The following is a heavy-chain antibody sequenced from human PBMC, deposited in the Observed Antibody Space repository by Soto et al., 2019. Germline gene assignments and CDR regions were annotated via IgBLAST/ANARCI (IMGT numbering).Heavy chain of an antibody. CDR1: GCTFSTHA. CDR3: ARGYCSGGNCYSGMDV. V-gene: IGHV1-69*13. D-gene: IGHD2-15*01. J-gene: IGHJ6*02. CDR2: IIPISGTT. Sequence: AASVKVSCKASGCTFSTHAIIWVRQAPGHGLEWMGGIIPISGTTYYTQKFQGRVTITADEPTSTAFMELSSLKSDDTAVFYCARGYCSGGNCYSGMDVWGQGTMVTVSS.